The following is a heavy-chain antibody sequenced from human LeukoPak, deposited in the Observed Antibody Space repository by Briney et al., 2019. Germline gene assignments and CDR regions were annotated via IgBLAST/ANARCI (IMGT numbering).Heavy chain of an antibody. D-gene: IGHD1-7*01. CDR1: GFTVSSSH. CDR3: ALYNWNSKRDLDY. J-gene: IGHJ4*02. Sequence: GGSLRLSCAASGFTVSSSHMSWVRQAPGKGLEWVSVIYGGGSTYYADSVKGRFTISRHSSKNTLYLQMNSLRAEDTAVYYCALYNWNSKRDLDYWGQGTLVTVSS. CDR2: IYGGGST. V-gene: IGHV3-53*01.